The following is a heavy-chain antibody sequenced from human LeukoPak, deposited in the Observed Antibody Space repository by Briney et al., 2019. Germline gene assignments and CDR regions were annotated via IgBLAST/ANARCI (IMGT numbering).Heavy chain of an antibody. CDR3: ARQAPEYYYYSSGYQDY. J-gene: IGHJ4*02. V-gene: IGHV1-46*01. CDR1: GYTFTSYY. CDR2: INPSGGST. D-gene: IGHD3-22*01. Sequence: GASVKVSCKASGYTFTSYYMHWVRQAPGQGLEWMGIINPSGGSTSYAQKFQGRVTMTRDTSTSTVYMELSSLRSEDTAVYYCARQAPEYYYYSSGYQDYWGQGTLVTVSS.